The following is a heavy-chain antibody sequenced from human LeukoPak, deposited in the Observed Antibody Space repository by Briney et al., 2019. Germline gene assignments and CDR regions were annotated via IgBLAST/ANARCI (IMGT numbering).Heavy chain of an antibody. CDR2: IDSSGSYT. V-gene: IGHV3-23*05. CDR3: AKGSAGGRPYYFDY. CDR1: GFTFRIYA. D-gene: IGHD6-13*01. Sequence: GGSLRLSCAASGFTFRIYAMSWVRQAPGKGLEWVSAIDSSGSYTWYDDSVKGRFTISRDNSKNTLYLQMNSLRAEDTAVYYCAKGSAGGRPYYFDYWGQGTLVPVSS. J-gene: IGHJ4*02.